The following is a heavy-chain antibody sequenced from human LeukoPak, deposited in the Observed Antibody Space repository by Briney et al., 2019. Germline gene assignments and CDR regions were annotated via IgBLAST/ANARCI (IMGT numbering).Heavy chain of an antibody. CDR2: INTDGSST. Sequence: PGRFLRLSCSASGFTFSSFWMHWVRQAPGKGLVWVSRINTDGSSTDYADSVKGRFTISRDNAKNTLYLQMNSLRAEDTAVYYCARKGNAFDIWGQGTMVTVSS. D-gene: IGHD3-10*01. J-gene: IGHJ3*02. V-gene: IGHV3-74*01. CDR3: ARKGNAFDI. CDR1: GFTFSSFW.